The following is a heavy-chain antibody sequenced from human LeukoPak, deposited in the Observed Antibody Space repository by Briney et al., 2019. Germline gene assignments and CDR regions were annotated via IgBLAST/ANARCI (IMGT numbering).Heavy chain of an antibody. CDR1: GFSVKDYA. D-gene: IGHD2/OR15-2a*01. CDR2: ISWDSGTK. CDR3: ATKKGGAFPFDY. J-gene: IGHJ4*02. Sequence: TGGSLRLSCAASGFSVKDYAMHWVRLLPGKGLEWVSGISWDSGTKVYADSVKGRFTISRDNARNSLYLQMNSPRAEDTALYYCATKKGGAFPFDYWGQGTQVTVSS. V-gene: IGHV3-9*01.